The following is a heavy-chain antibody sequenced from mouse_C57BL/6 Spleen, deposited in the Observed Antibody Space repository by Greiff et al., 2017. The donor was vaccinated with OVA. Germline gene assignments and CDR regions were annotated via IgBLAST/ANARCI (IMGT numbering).Heavy chain of an antibody. CDR1: GFNIKDYY. Sequence: EVKLQQSGAELVRPGASVKLSCTASGFNIKDYYMHWVKQRPEQGLEWIGRIDPEDGDTEYAPKFQGKATMTADTSSNTAYLQLSSLTSEDTAVYYCTRGGYYVPAWFAYWGQGTLVTVSA. J-gene: IGHJ3*01. CDR3: TRGGYYVPAWFAY. CDR2: IDPEDGDT. V-gene: IGHV14-1*01. D-gene: IGHD2-3*01.